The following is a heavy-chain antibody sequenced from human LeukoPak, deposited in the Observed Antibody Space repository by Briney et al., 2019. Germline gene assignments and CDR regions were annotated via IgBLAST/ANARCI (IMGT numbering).Heavy chain of an antibody. Sequence: PGGSLRLSCGASGFTFSSYGMSWVRQAPGKGLEWVSTISNTAYNTDYADSVKGRFTISRDNSANTVSLQMNSLRAEDTALYYCAKHSGSYFIYYVDSWGQGTQVTVSS. D-gene: IGHD1-26*01. J-gene: IGHJ4*02. CDR2: ISNTAYNT. CDR3: AKHSGSYFIYYVDS. V-gene: IGHV3-23*01. CDR1: GFTFSSYG.